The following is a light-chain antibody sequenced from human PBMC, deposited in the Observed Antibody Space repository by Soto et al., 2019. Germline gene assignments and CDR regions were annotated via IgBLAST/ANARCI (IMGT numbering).Light chain of an antibody. J-gene: IGLJ2*01. V-gene: IGLV2-14*01. CDR2: EVS. Sequence: QSVLTQPASVSGSAGQSIAISCTGTSSDVGGYNYVSWYQQHPGKAPKLLLSEVSKRPSGVSDRFSGSVDSSSNSASLTISGLQTEDEADYYCQSYDRNNVNVVFGGGTQLTVL. CDR1: SSDVGGYNY. CDR3: QSYDRNNVNVV.